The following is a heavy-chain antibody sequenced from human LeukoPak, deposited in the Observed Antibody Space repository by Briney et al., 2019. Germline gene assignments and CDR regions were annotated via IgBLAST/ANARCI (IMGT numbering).Heavy chain of an antibody. CDR3: AKDRYDILTGYDY. CDR1: GFTFSRHA. J-gene: IGHJ4*02. Sequence: GGSLRLSCSASGFTFSRHAVNWVRQAPGKGLEWVSGISWNSGSIGYADSVKGRFTISRDNAKNSLYLQMNSLRAEDTALYYCAKDRYDILTGYDYWGQGTLVTVSS. D-gene: IGHD3-9*01. CDR2: ISWNSGSI. V-gene: IGHV3-9*01.